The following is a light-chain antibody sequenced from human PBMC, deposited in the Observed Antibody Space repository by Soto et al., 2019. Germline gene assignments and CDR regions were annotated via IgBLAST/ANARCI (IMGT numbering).Light chain of an antibody. CDR3: QQYDTSPRT. CDR1: QSVSSNY. Sequence: EIVLTQSPGTLSLSPGERATLSCRASQSVSSNYLAWYQQKRGQAPRLLIYGASSRATGIPTRFSGRGSGTDFTLTINRLEPEDFAVYYCQQYDTSPRTFGQGTKVEI. CDR2: GAS. V-gene: IGKV3-20*01. J-gene: IGKJ1*01.